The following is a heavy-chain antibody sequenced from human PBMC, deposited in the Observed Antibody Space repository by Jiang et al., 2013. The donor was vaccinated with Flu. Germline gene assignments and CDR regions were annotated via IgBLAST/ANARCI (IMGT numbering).Heavy chain of an antibody. J-gene: IGHJ4*02. CDR2: IYPGDSDT. V-gene: IGHV5-51*03. Sequence: GAEVKKPGESLKISCKGSGYSFTSYWIGWVRQMPGKGLEWMGIIYPGDSDTRYSPSFQGQVTISADKSISTAYLQWSSLKASDTAMYYCARRYYDILTGYFMFDYWGQGTLVTVSS. D-gene: IGHD3-9*01. CDR3: ARRYYDILTGYFMFDY. CDR1: GYSFTSYW.